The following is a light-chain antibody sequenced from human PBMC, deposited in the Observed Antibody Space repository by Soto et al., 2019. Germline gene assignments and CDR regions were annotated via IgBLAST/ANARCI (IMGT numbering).Light chain of an antibody. Sequence: QSVLTQPPSVSAAPGQKVTISCSGGSSNIGDKYVSWFQQLPGTAPKLLIFDNNRRPSGIPDRFSGSNSGTSATLGITGLQTGDEADYYCGAWDGSLSAMVFGGGTKVTVL. CDR2: DNN. V-gene: IGLV1-51*01. CDR3: GAWDGSLSAMV. CDR1: SSNIGDKY. J-gene: IGLJ2*01.